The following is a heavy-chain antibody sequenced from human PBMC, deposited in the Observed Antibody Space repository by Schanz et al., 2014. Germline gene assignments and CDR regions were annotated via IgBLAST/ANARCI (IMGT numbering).Heavy chain of an antibody. D-gene: IGHD5-12*01. CDR3: AREKGHGYSGLS. V-gene: IGHV1-69*08. Sequence: QVQLVQSGAEVKKPGSSVKVSCKASGGTFRSYTVSWVRQAPGQGLEWMGRIYLSDGSTRYAQKFQGRVTVTRDTSTTTVYMDLSSLISEDTAVYYCAREKGHGYSGLSWGQGTLLAVSS. CDR2: IYLSDGST. CDR1: GGTFRSYT. J-gene: IGHJ5*02.